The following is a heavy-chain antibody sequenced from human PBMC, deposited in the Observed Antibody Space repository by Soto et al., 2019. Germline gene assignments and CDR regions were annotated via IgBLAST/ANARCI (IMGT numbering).Heavy chain of an antibody. J-gene: IGHJ6*02. CDR2: VNPNSGGT. Sequence: ASVKVSCKASGYTFTDYDRHWVRQAPGQGLEWMGWVNPNSGGTNYAQKFQGWVTMTRDTSISTVYMELSSLKSDDMAVYYCAREGAATANYGMDVWGQGTTVTVSS. CDR3: AREGAATANYGMDV. V-gene: IGHV1-2*04. CDR1: GYTFTDYD. D-gene: IGHD2-15*01.